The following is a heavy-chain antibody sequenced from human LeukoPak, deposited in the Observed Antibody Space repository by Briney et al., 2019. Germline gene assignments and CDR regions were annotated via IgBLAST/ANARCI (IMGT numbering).Heavy chain of an antibody. Sequence: PSETLSLTCAVYGGSFSGYYWSWIRQPPGKGLEWIGEINHSGSTNYNPSLKSRVTISVDTSKNQFSLKLSSVIAADTAVYYCARGGLVVVAATANWFDPWGQGTLVTVSS. J-gene: IGHJ5*02. CDR1: GGSFSGYY. CDR2: INHSGST. V-gene: IGHV4-34*01. CDR3: ARGGLVVVAATANWFDP. D-gene: IGHD2-15*01.